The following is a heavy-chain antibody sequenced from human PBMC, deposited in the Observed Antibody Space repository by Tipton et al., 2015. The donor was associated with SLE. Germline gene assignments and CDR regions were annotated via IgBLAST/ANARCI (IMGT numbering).Heavy chain of an antibody. CDR3: AKGIAAAARGASYFDL. CDR2: ISGSGGST. V-gene: IGHV3-23*01. J-gene: IGHJ2*01. CDR1: GFTFSSYA. D-gene: IGHD6-13*01. Sequence: SLRLSCAASGFTFSSYAMSWVRQAPGKGLEWVSAISGSGGSTYYADSVKGRFTISRGNSKNTLYLQMNSLRAEDTAVYYCAKGIAAAARGASYFDLWGRGTLVTVSS.